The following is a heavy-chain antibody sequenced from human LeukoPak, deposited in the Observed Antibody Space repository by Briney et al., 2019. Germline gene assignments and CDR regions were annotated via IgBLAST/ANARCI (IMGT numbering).Heavy chain of an antibody. V-gene: IGHV1-2*02. CDR3: ARDQEVAQGIDY. CDR1: GYTFTGYY. D-gene: IGHD2-15*01. CDR2: INPNSGGT. Sequence: ASVKVSCKASGYTFTGYYMHWVRQAPGQGLEWTGWINPNSGGTNYAQKFQGRVTMTRDTSISTAYMELSRLRSDDTAVYYCARDQEVAQGIDYWGQGTLVTVSS. J-gene: IGHJ4*02.